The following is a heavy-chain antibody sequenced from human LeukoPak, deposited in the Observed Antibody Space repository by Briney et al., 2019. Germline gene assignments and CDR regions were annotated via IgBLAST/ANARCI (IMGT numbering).Heavy chain of an antibody. CDR1: GGSFSGYY. Sequence: PSETLSLTCAVYGGSFSGYYWSWIRQPPGKGLEWIGEINHSGSTNYNPSLKSRVTISVDTSKNQFSLKLSSVTAADTAVYYCARDMVRGVIDYWGQGTLVTVSS. V-gene: IGHV4-34*01. CDR2: INHSGST. CDR3: ARDMVRGVIDY. J-gene: IGHJ4*02. D-gene: IGHD3-10*01.